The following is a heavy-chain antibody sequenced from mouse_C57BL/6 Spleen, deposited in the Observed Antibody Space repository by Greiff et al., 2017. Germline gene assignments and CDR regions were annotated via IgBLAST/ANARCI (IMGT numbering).Heavy chain of an antibody. D-gene: IGHD1-1*01. V-gene: IGHV1-55*01. CDR3: AKKTYYYGSMDY. CDR1: GYTFTSYW. CDR2: IYPGSGST. J-gene: IGHJ4*01. Sequence: QVQLQQPGAELVKPGASVKMSCKASGYTFTSYWITWVKQRPGQGLEWIGDIYPGSGSTNYNEKFKSKATLTVDTSSSTAYMQLSSLTSEDSAVYYCAKKTYYYGSMDYWGQGTSVTVSS.